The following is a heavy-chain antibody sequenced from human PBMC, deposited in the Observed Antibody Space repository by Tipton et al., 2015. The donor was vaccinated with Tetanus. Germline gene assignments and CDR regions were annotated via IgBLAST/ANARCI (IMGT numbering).Heavy chain of an antibody. V-gene: IGHV3-23*01. CDR2: ISGDGFST. Sequence: SLRLSCAASGFSFSSNAMTWVRQTPGKGLEWVSVISGDGFSTHHADSVKGRFTISRDSSQNTVFLQMSSLRAEDTAVYYCARNTSGYFDHWGQGTLVTVSS. J-gene: IGHJ4*02. CDR1: GFSFSSNA. D-gene: IGHD6-19*01. CDR3: ARNTSGYFDH.